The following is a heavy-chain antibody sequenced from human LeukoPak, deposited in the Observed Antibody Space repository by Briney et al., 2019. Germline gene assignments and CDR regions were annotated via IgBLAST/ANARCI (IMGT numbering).Heavy chain of an antibody. V-gene: IGHV4-34*01. CDR2: INHSGST. J-gene: IGHJ1*01. Sequence: SETLSLTCAVYGGSFSGYYWSWIRQPPGKGLEWIGEINHSGSTNYNPSLKSRVTISVDTSKNQYSLKLSSVTAADTAVYYCARLRMGRSYGSSSYKAEYFQHWGQGTLGTVSS. D-gene: IGHD3-22*01. CDR3: ARLRMGRSYGSSSYKAEYFQH. CDR1: GGSFSGYY.